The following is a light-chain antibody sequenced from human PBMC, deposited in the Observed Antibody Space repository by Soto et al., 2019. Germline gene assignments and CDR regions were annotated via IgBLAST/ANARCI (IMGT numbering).Light chain of an antibody. J-gene: IGKJ3*01. Sequence: EIVVTQSPATPSLSPGEIATLSCRASQSVSRYLACYQQNPGQAPRLLIYDASNRSTGIPARFSGSGSGTDFTLTISSLEPAEVAVNYCQHRSHWGGPFTFGPGTKVDIK. V-gene: IGKV3-11*01. CDR1: QSVSRY. CDR2: DAS. CDR3: QHRSHWGGPFT.